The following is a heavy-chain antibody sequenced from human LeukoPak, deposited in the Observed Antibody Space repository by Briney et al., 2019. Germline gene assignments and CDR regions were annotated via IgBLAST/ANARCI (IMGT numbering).Heavy chain of an antibody. Sequence: SETLSLTCTVSGDSISSSSFYWDWIRQPPGKGLEWIGSIFYGGNTYYNPSLRSRVTISVDTSKNQFSLRLSSVTAADTAVYYCARMITWYFDLWGRGTLVTVSS. CDR2: IFYGGNT. D-gene: IGHD3-16*01. CDR3: ARMITWYFDL. J-gene: IGHJ2*01. V-gene: IGHV4-39*01. CDR1: GDSISSSSFY.